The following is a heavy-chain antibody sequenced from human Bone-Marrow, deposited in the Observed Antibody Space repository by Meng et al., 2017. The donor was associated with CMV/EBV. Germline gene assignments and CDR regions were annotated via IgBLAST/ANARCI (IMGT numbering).Heavy chain of an antibody. J-gene: IGHJ5*02. CDR3: AREEINVLLWFGHSGWFDP. CDR1: GYTFTSYG. D-gene: IGHD3-10*01. CDR2: MNPNSGNT. Sequence: ASVKVSCKASGYTFTSYGINWVRQATGQGLEWMGWMNPNSGNTGYAQKFQGRVTMTRNTSISTAYMELSSLRSEDTAVYYCAREEINVLLWFGHSGWFDPWGQGTLVTVSS. V-gene: IGHV1-8*02.